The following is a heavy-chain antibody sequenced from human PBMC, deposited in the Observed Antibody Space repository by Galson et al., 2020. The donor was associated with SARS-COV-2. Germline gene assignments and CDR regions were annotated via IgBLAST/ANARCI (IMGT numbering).Heavy chain of an antibody. D-gene: IGHD1-7*01. V-gene: IGHV4-31*03. CDR1: GGSISNGGYY. J-gene: IGHJ4*02. Sequence: SETLSLTCTVSGGSISNGGYYWSWIRQHPGKGLEWIGYIYYSGSTYYNPSLKSRVTISVDTSKNQFSLKLSSVTAADTAVYYCARAPVGTGTTRGVRGPTFDYWGQGTLVTVSS. CDR2: IYYSGST. CDR3: ARAPVGTGTTRGVRGPTFDY.